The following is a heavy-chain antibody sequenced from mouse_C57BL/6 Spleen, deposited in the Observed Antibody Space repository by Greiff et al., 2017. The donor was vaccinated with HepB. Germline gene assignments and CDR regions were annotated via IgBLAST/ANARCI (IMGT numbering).Heavy chain of an antibody. J-gene: IGHJ4*01. Sequence: VQLQQSGAELVKPGASVKLSCTASGFNIKDYYMHWVKQRTEQGLEWIGRIDPEDGETKYAPKFQGKATMTADTSSNTAYMQLSSLTSEDTAVYYCARGENGSYDGYYAMDYWGQGTSVTVSS. CDR1: GFNIKDYY. D-gene: IGHD1-1*02. CDR3: ARGENGSYDGYYAMDY. V-gene: IGHV14-2*01. CDR2: IDPEDGET.